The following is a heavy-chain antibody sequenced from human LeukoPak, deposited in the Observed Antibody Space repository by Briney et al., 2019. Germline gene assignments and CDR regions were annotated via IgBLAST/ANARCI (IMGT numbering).Heavy chain of an antibody. V-gene: IGHV1-8*01. J-gene: IGHJ5*02. CDR2: VHPNSGNT. Sequence: GASVKVSCKTSGYPFSTYEINWVRRAAGQGLEWMGWVHPNSGNTAYAQKFQGRVTMTRDTSISTAYMELSGLRSDDTAVYFCARGPRNDPWGQGTLVTASS. CDR1: GYPFSTYE. CDR3: ARGPRNDP. D-gene: IGHD1-14*01.